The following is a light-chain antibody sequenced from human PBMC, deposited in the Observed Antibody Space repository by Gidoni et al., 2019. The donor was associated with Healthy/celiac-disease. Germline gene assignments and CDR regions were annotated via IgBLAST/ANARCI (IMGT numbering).Light chain of an antibody. Sequence: DIQMTQSPSTLSASVGDRVTITCRASQSISSWFAWYQQKPGKAPKLLIYDASSLESGVPSRFSGSGSGTEFTLTISSLQPDDFSTYYCHQYNSYQFGPXTKVDIK. CDR2: DAS. CDR3: HQYNSYQ. CDR1: QSISSW. V-gene: IGKV1-5*01. J-gene: IGKJ3*01.